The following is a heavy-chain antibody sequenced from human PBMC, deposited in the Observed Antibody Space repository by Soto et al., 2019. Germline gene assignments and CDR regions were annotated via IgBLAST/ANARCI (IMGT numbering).Heavy chain of an antibody. Sequence: ASVKVSCKASGYTFTSYAMHWVRQAPGQRLEWMGWINAGNGNTKYSQKFQGRVTITKDTSASTAYMELSSLRSEDTAVYYCARDIVVVVAATHDAFDIWGQGTMVTVSS. CDR1: GYTFTSYA. CDR3: ARDIVVVVAATHDAFDI. J-gene: IGHJ3*02. V-gene: IGHV1-3*01. CDR2: INAGNGNT. D-gene: IGHD2-15*01.